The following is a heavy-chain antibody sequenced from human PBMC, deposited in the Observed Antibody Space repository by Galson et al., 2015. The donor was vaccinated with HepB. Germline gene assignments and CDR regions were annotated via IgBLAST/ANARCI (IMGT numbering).Heavy chain of an antibody. CDR2: IKSKTDGGTT. D-gene: IGHD3-22*01. J-gene: IGHJ4*02. CDR1: GFTFSNAW. CDR3: ARGAANYYDSSGYYSTWYYFDC. Sequence: SLRLSCAASGFTFSNAWMSWVRQAPGKGLEWVGRIKSKTDGGTTDYAAPVKGRFTISRDNSKNTLYLQMNSLRDEDTAVYYCARGAANYYDSSGYYSTWYYFDCWGQGTLVTVSS. V-gene: IGHV3-15*01.